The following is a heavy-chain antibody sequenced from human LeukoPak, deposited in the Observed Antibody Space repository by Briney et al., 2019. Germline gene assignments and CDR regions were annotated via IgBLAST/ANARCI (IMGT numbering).Heavy chain of an antibody. Sequence: AVKVSCKASGGTFSSYAISWVRQAPGQGLEWMGGIIPIFGTANYAQKFQGRVPITADKSTSTAYMQLSSLRSEDTAVYYCARLSSLGYFDYWGQGTLLTVSS. J-gene: IGHJ4*02. CDR1: GGTFSSYA. CDR2: IIPIFGTA. CDR3: ARLSSLGYFDY. D-gene: IGHD7-27*01. V-gene: IGHV1-69*06.